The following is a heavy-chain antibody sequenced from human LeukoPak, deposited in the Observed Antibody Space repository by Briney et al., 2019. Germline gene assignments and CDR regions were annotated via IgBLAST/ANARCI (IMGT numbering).Heavy chain of an antibody. Sequence: GGSLRLSCAASGFTFSSYSMNWVRQAPGKGLEWVSSISSSSSYIYYADSVKGRFTISRDNAKNSLYLQMNSLRAEDTAVYYCARDGYGGDCYSGFDPWGQGTLVTVSS. V-gene: IGHV3-21*01. CDR1: GFTFSSYS. CDR2: ISSSSSYI. D-gene: IGHD2-21*01. CDR3: ARDGYGGDCYSGFDP. J-gene: IGHJ5*02.